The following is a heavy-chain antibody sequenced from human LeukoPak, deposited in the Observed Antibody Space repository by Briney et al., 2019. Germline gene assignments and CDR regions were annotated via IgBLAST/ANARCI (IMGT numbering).Heavy chain of an antibody. CDR2: ISYDGSNK. CDR3: ARDRAAAGNYYFDY. D-gene: IGHD6-13*01. CDR1: GFTFSSYA. V-gene: IGHV3-30*04. J-gene: IGHJ4*02. Sequence: GGSLRLSCAASGFTFSSYAMHWVRQAPGKGLEWVAVISYDGSNKYYADSVKGRFTISRDNFKNTLHLQMNSLGAEDTAVYYCARDRAAAGNYYFDYWGQGTLVTVSS.